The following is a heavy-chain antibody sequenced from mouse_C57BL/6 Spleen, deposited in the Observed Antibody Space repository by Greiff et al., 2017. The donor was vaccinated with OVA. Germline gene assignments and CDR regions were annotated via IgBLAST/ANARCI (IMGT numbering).Heavy chain of an antibody. CDR3: ARTSSYYGSSYGAMDY. D-gene: IGHD1-1*01. V-gene: IGHV1-76*01. CDR1: GYTFTDYY. J-gene: IGHJ4*01. CDR2: IYPGSGNT. Sequence: VQLQQSGAELVRPGASVKLSCKASGYTFTDYYINWVKQRPGQGLEWIARIYPGSGNTYYNEKFKGKATLTAEKSSSTAYMQLSSLTSEDSAVYFGARTSSYYGSSYGAMDYWGQGTSVTVSS.